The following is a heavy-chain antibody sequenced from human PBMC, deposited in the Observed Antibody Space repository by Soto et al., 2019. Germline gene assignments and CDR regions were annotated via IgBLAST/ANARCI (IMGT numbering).Heavy chain of an antibody. D-gene: IGHD6-13*01. J-gene: IGHJ4*02. V-gene: IGHV3-21*04. CDR1: GFTLTNYN. CDR3: AKENGYSSSWFEFDY. CDR2: ISSSSSYI. Sequence: SLRLSCAASGFTLTNYNMNWVRQAPGKGLEWVSSISSSSSYIYYADSVKGRFTISRDNSKNTLYLQMNSLRAEDTAVYYCAKENGYSSSWFEFDYWGQGTLVTVSS.